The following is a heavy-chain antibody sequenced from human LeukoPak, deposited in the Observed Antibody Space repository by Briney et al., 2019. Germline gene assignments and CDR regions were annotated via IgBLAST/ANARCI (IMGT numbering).Heavy chain of an antibody. CDR1: GFTFSSYS. CDR2: ISSSSSTI. D-gene: IGHD3-3*01. CDR3: ARGFLEWLLGAFDI. J-gene: IGHJ3*02. V-gene: IGHV3-48*01. Sequence: GGSLRLSCAASGFTFSSYSMNWVRQAPGKGLEWVSYISSSSSTIYYADSVKGRFTISRDNAKNSLYLQMNSLRAEDTAVYYCARGFLEWLLGAFDIWGQGTMVTVSS.